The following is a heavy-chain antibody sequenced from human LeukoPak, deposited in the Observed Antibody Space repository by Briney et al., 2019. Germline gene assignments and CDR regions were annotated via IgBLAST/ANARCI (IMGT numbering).Heavy chain of an antibody. D-gene: IGHD1-26*01. CDR2: ISYDGSNK. CDR3: AKGAATGFDY. Sequence: GRSLRLSCAASGFTFSSYGMHWVRQAPGKGLEWVAVISYDGSNKYYADSVKGRFTISRDNSKNTLYLQMNSLRAEDTAVYYCAKGAATGFDYWGQGTLVTVSS. CDR1: GFTFSSYG. J-gene: IGHJ4*02. V-gene: IGHV3-30*18.